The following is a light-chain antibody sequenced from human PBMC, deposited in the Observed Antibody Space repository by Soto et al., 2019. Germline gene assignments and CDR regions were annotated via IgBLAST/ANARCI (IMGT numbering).Light chain of an antibody. Sequence: DIQMTQSPSSLSASVGDRVTITCRASQSIRSYLNWYQQKPGKAPKVLIYSVSTLETGVPSRFSGSGSGTDFTLTISSLQPEGFATYFCQQGYSSPTFGQGTRLEIK. V-gene: IGKV1-39*01. J-gene: IGKJ5*01. CDR1: QSIRSY. CDR2: SVS. CDR3: QQGYSSPT.